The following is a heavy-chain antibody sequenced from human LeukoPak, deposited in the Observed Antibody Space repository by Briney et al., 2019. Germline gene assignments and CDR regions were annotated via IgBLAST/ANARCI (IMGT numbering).Heavy chain of an antibody. Sequence: GGSLRLSCAASGFTFSDYYMSWIRQAPGKGLEWVSYISSSGSTIYYADSVKGRFTIYRDNAKNSLYLQMNSLRAEDTAVYYCARENQAAAAALDYWGQGTLVTVSS. V-gene: IGHV3-11*01. CDR1: GFTFSDYY. CDR3: ARENQAAAAALDY. J-gene: IGHJ4*02. CDR2: ISSSGSTI. D-gene: IGHD6-13*01.